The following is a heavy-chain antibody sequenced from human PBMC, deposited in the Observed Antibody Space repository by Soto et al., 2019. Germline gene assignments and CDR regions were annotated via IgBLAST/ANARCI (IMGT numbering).Heavy chain of an antibody. CDR2: INPSGGST. V-gene: IGHV1-46*01. J-gene: IGHJ6*02. Sequence: ASVKVSCKASGYTFTSYYIHWVRQAPGQGLEWMGIINPSGGSTSYAQKFQGRVTMTRDTSTSTVYMELSSLRSEDTAVYYCARELGSGRYMLNYYYYGMDVWGQGTTVTVSS. CDR1: GYTFTSYY. D-gene: IGHD3-10*01. CDR3: ARELGSGRYMLNYYYYGMDV.